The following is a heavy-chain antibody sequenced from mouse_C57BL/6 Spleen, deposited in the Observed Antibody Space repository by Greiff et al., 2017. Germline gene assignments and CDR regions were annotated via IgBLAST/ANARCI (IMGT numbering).Heavy chain of an antibody. CDR2: IDPSDSYT. J-gene: IGHJ2*01. CDR3: ARKSSPAYFDY. CDR1: GYTFTSYW. V-gene: IGHV1-59*01. Sequence: LQQPGAELVRPGTSVKLSCKASGYTFTSYWMHWVKQRPGQGLEWIGVIDPSDSYTNYNQKFKGKATLTVDTSSSTAYMQLSSLTSEDSAVYYCARKSSPAYFDYWGQGTTLTVSS. D-gene: IGHD1-1*01.